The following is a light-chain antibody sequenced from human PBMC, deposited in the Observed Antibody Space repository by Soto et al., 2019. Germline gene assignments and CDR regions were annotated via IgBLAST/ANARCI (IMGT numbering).Light chain of an antibody. J-gene: IGKJ3*01. CDR2: AAS. V-gene: IGKV1-27*01. CDR3: QKYSSVPV. CDR1: QGIRNL. Sequence: DIQMTQSPTSLSASVGDRVTITCRASQGIRNLVAWYQQKPGKPPKLLIYAASTLQSGVPSRFSGSGSGTDFTLTINSLQPEDVATYSCQKYSSVPVFGPGTKVEIK.